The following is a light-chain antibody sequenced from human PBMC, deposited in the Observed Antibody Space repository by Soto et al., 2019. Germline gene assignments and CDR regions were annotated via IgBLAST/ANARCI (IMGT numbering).Light chain of an antibody. J-gene: IGKJ5*01. Sequence: ESVLTQSPGTLSLSPGERATLSCRAGQSITTNYLAWYQQRFGQAPRLLIHGASSRAAGIPDRFSGSGSGTYFTLTISRLEPEDFAVYYCQQYGSSITFGQGTRLEIK. V-gene: IGKV3-20*01. CDR3: QQYGSSIT. CDR2: GAS. CDR1: QSITTNY.